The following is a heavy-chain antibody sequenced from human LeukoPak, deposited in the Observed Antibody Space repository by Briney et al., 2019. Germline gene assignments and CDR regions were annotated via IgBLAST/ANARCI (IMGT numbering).Heavy chain of an antibody. CDR1: GYTFTTYH. V-gene: IGHV1-46*01. Sequence: ASVKVSCKAFGYTFTTYHIYWVRQAPGQGLEWMGIINPNGGSTSHAQKFQGRVTMTRDTSTSTVYMELNSLTSEDTAVYYCARKPLNDYGAHFEYWGQGTLVTVSS. CDR2: INPNGGST. J-gene: IGHJ4*02. CDR3: ARKPLNDYGAHFEY. D-gene: IGHD4-17*01.